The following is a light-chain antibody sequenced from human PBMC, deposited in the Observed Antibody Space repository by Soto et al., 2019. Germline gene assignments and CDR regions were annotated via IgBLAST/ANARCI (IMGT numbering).Light chain of an antibody. CDR2: DIS. CDR3: QQRNNWPRNT. V-gene: IGKV3-11*01. Sequence: EIVLTQSPATVSLSPGERATLSCRASQIVSRHLAWYQQKPGQAPSLLIYDISNRDTGVPARFSGSGSGTDFTLTISSLEPEDSAVYYWQQRNNWPRNTFGQGTKLEIK. J-gene: IGKJ2*01. CDR1: QIVSRH.